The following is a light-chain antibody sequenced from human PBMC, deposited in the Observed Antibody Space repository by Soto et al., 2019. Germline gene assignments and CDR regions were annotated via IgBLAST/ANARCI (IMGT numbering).Light chain of an antibody. CDR2: GAS. CDR3: QQYGSSPRG. CDR1: QSVSSSY. J-gene: IGKJ1*01. Sequence: EIVLTQSPGTLSLSPGERATLSCRASQSVSSSYLAWYQQKPGQAPMLLIYGASSRATGIPDRFSGSWSGTVFTLTISRLEPEDVAVYYCQQYGSSPRGFGQGTKVEIK. V-gene: IGKV3-20*01.